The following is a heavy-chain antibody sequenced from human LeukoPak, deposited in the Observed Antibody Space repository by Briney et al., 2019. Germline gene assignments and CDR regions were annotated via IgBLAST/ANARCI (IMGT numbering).Heavy chain of an antibody. CDR1: GGSFSGYY. V-gene: IGHV4-34*03. D-gene: IGHD3-10*01. Sequence: SETLSLTCAVYGGSFSGYYWSWIRQPPRKGLEWIGEINHSGSTNYNPSLKSRVTMSVDTSKNQFSLQLSSVTAADTAVYYCRGVRFGELFDYWGQGTLVTVSS. CDR2: INHSGST. J-gene: IGHJ4*02. CDR3: RGVRFGELFDY.